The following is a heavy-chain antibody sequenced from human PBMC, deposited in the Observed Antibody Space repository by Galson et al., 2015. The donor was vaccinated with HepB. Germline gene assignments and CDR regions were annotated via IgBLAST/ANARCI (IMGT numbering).Heavy chain of an antibody. CDR2: INHSGST. Sequence: SETLSLTCTVSSGSISSSTYYWGWIRQPPGKGLEWIGEINHSGSTNYNPSLKSRVTISVDTSKNQFSLKLSSVTAADTAVYYCARGPPFDYWGQGTLVTVSS. J-gene: IGHJ4*02. CDR1: SGSISSSTYY. CDR3: ARGPPFDY. V-gene: IGHV4-39*07.